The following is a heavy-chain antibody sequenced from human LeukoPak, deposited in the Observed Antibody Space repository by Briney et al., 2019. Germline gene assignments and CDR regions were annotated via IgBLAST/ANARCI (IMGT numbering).Heavy chain of an antibody. D-gene: IGHD3-10*01. CDR3: ARCLWGSLDTYYYYYMDV. J-gene: IGHJ6*03. V-gene: IGHV3-48*01. CDR2: ISSSSSTI. CDR1: GFTFSSYS. Sequence: TGGSLRLSYAASGFTFSSYSMNWVRQAPGKGLEWVSYISSSSSTIYYADSVKGRFTISRDNAKNSLYLQMNSLRAEDTAVYYCARCLWGSLDTYYYYYMDVWGKGTTVTVSS.